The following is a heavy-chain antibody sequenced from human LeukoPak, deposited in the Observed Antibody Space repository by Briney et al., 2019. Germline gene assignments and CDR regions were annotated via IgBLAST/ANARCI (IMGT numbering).Heavy chain of an antibody. V-gene: IGHV5-51*01. D-gene: IGHD2-15*01. CDR1: GYIFASYW. CDR3: AIHSPVYCTGGSCYYYWYFDL. Sequence: GESLKISCKGYGYIFASYWIGCVRQMPGKGLEWMGIIYPGDSDTRYSPSSQGRVTISADKSISTAYWQWSSLKASGTAMYYCAIHSPVYCTGGSCYYYWYFDLWGRGTLVTVSS. J-gene: IGHJ2*01. CDR2: IYPGDSDT.